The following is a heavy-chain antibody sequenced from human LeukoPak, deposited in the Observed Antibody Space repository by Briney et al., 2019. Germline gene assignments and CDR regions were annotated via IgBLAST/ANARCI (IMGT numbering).Heavy chain of an antibody. J-gene: IGHJ4*02. V-gene: IGHV4-59*01. CDR3: ARDHYGSGSYAPIDY. CDR1: GGSISSYY. D-gene: IGHD3-10*01. Sequence: SETLSLTCTVSGGSISSYYWSWIRQPPGKGLEWIGYIYYSGSTNYNPSLKSRVTISVDTSKNQFSLKPSSVTAADTAVYYCARDHYGSGSYAPIDYWGQGTLVTVSS. CDR2: IYYSGST.